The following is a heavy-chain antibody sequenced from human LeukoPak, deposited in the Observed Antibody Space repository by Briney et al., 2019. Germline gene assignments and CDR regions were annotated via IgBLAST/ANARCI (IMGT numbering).Heavy chain of an antibody. Sequence: SETLSLTCTVSGGSISSSSYYWGWIRQPPGKGLEWIGSIYYSRSTYYNPSLKSRVTISVDTSKNQFSLKLSSVTAADTAVYYCARHFSPLGWAAYYYYYMDVWGKGTTVTVSS. CDR1: GGSISSSSYY. D-gene: IGHD6-19*01. V-gene: IGHV4-39*01. CDR3: ARHFSPLGWAAYYYYYMDV. CDR2: IYYSRST. J-gene: IGHJ6*03.